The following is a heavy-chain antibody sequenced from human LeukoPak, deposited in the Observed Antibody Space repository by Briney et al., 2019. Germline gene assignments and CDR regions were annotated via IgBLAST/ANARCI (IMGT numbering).Heavy chain of an antibody. CDR1: GFTFSSYA. J-gene: IGHJ4*02. V-gene: IGHV3-23*01. Sequence: TGGSLRLSCAASGFTFSSYAMSWVRQAPGKGLEWVSAISGSGGSTYYADSVKGRFTISRDNTKNTLYLQMNSLRAEDTAVYYCAKGDIVVVPAAPFDYWGQGTLVTVSS. CDR3: AKGDIVVVPAAPFDY. D-gene: IGHD2-2*01. CDR2: ISGSGGST.